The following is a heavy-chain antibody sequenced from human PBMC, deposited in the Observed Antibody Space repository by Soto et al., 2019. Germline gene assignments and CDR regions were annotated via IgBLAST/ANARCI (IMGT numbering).Heavy chain of an antibody. CDR2: INPASGGT. CDR1: GYTFTDYY. CDR3: ARGHSKSSLFWFDP. J-gene: IGHJ5*02. V-gene: IGHV1-2*04. D-gene: IGHD6-6*01. Sequence: ASVKVSCKASGYTFTDYYIYWVRQAPGQGLEWMGWINPASGGTNYAQRFQGWVTMTTDTSISTAYMEVSRLTSDDTAVYYCARGHSKSSLFWFDPWGQGTLVTVSS.